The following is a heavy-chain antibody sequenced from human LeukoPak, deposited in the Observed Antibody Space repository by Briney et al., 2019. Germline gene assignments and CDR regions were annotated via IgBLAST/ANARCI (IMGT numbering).Heavy chain of an antibody. CDR2: ISRDGGIS. J-gene: IGHJ4*02. CDR1: GFTSSDYW. V-gene: IGHV3-74*01. Sequence: PGGSLRLSCAASGFTSSDYWMHWVRQAPGKGLEWVSRISRDGGISDHADFVKGRFTISRDYAKNTLYLQMTSLRAEDTAVYYCVRDFNWNDGNYWGRGTLVTVSS. CDR3: VRDFNWNDGNY. D-gene: IGHD1-20*01.